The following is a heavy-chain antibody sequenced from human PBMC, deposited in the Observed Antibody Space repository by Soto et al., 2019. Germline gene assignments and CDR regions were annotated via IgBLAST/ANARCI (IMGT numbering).Heavy chain of an antibody. V-gene: IGHV1-69*13. CDR3: ARDSSGWWNYFDY. CDR2: IIPISGTT. CDR1: GGTFSSYS. Sequence: SVKVSCKASGGTFSSYSISWVLQAPGQGLEWMGGIIPISGTTNYAQKFQGRVTITADESTSTAYMELSSLRSEDTAVYYCARDSSGWWNYFDYWGQGTLVTVSS. D-gene: IGHD6-19*01. J-gene: IGHJ4*02.